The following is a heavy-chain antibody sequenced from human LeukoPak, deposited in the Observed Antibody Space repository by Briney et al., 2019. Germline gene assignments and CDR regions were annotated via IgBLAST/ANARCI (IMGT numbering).Heavy chain of an antibody. J-gene: IGHJ4*02. CDR2: VYYDGTS. CDR1: GGSINSHSYY. D-gene: IGHD5-24*01. Sequence: SETLSLTCTGSGGSINSHSYYWGWIRQPPGKGLEWIGSVYYDGTSHSNPSLKSRAAVFVDTSRDQFSLDLSFVTAAGTALYYCVRHISTNTGYFDSCGQGTLVSVSS. CDR3: VRHISTNTGYFDS. V-gene: IGHV4-39*01.